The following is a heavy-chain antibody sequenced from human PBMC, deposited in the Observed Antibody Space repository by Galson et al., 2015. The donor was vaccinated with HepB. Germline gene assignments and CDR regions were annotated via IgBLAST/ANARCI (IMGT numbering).Heavy chain of an antibody. CDR1: GFTFSSYA. CDR3: AKDSLHNLGYCSGGSCYEDY. D-gene: IGHD2-15*01. J-gene: IGHJ4*02. V-gene: IGHV3-23*01. Sequence: SLRLSCAASGFTFSSYAMSWVRQAPGKGLEWVSAISGSGGSTYYADSVKGRFTISRDNSKNTLYLQMNSLRAEDTAVYYCAKDSLHNLGYCSGGSCYEDYWGQGTLVTVSS. CDR2: ISGSGGST.